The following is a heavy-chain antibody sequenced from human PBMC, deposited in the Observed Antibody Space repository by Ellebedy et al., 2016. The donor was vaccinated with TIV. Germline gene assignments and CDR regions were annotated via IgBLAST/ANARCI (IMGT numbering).Heavy chain of an antibody. J-gene: IGHJ4*02. CDR3: AKDPAHDYDILTDYFDY. CDR1: GLPFSSYT. V-gene: IGHV3-23*01. Sequence: GESLKISCAASGLPFSSYTMSWVRRAPGKGLEWVSAISGSGFSTFYADSVKGRFTISRDNSRDTLYLQMNSLRAEDTAVYYCAKDPAHDYDILTDYFDYWGQGTLVTASS. D-gene: IGHD3-9*01. CDR2: ISGSGFST.